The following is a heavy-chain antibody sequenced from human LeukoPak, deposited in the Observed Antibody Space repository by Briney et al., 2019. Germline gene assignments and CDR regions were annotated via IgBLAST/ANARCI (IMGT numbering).Heavy chain of an antibody. D-gene: IGHD2-2*01. Sequence: GGSPRLSCAASGFTFSSYGMHWVRQAPGKGLEWVAFIRYDGSNKYYADSVKGRFTISRDNAKNSLYLQMNSLRAEDTAVYYCARDTGYCSSTCYYYYMDVWGKGTTVTISS. CDR1: GFTFSSYG. CDR2: IRYDGSNK. CDR3: ARDTGYCSSTCYYYYMDV. J-gene: IGHJ6*03. V-gene: IGHV3-30*02.